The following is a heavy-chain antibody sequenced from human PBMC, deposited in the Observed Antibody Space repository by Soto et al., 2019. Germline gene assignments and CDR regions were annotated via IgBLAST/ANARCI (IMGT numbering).Heavy chain of an antibody. Sequence: GVSLRLSCAASGFTFSSYAMSGVRQAPGKGLEWVSAISGSGGSTYYADSVKGRFTISRDNSKNTLYLQMNSLRAEDTAVYYCAKDWEFGVPADDAFDIWGQGTMVTVSS. CDR3: AKDWEFGVPADDAFDI. J-gene: IGHJ3*02. D-gene: IGHD2-2*01. CDR2: ISGSGGST. V-gene: IGHV3-23*01. CDR1: GFTFSSYA.